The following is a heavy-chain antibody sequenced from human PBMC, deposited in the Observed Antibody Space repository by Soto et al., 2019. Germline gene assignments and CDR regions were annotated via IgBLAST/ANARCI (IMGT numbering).Heavy chain of an antibody. V-gene: IGHV4-30-2*01. CDR3: ARELLFYDSDGFSWDDAFDI. Sequence: TLSLTCAVSGGSLSSIAYSWSWIRQPPGKGLEWIGFIYQSGSTYYNPSPKSRVTMSLDRPKNQFSLKLSSVTAADTAVYYCARELLFYDSDGFSWDDAFDILGQGQMVT. J-gene: IGHJ3*02. D-gene: IGHD3-22*01. CDR2: IYQSGST. CDR1: GGSLSSIAYS.